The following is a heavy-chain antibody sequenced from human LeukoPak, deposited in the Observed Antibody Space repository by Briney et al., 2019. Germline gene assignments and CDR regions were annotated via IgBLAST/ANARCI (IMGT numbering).Heavy chain of an antibody. Sequence: GGSLRLSCAASGFTFSSYSMNWVRQAPGKGLEWVSYISSSSSTTYYADSVKGRFTISRDNAKNSLYLQMKSLRAEDTAVYYCARVRQQWLGQVDYWXXGTLVTVSS. CDR3: ARVRQQWLGQVDY. D-gene: IGHD6-19*01. CDR2: ISSSSSTT. J-gene: IGHJ4*02. V-gene: IGHV3-48*01. CDR1: GFTFSSYS.